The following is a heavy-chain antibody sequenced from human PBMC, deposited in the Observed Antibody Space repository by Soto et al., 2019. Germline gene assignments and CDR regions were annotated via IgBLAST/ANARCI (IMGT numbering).Heavy chain of an antibody. CDR2: IYWDDDK. CDR1: GFSLTTSGVG. V-gene: IGHV2-5*02. J-gene: IGHJ4*02. Sequence: QITLNESGPTVVRPTETLTLTCRFSGFSLTTSGVGVGWVLQSPGKAPEWLVLIYWDDDKRYSESLKSRLTFTTDTSKNQVVLTVANLDPTDTDTYYCAHRVLRAVFGLVTTTAIYFDFWGQGTPVAVSS. D-gene: IGHD3-3*01. CDR3: AHRVLRAVFGLVTTTAIYFDF.